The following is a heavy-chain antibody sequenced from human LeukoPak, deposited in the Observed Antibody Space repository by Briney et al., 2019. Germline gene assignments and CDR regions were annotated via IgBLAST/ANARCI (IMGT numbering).Heavy chain of an antibody. CDR1: GFTFRSYW. D-gene: IGHD6-6*01. J-gene: IGHJ4*02. Sequence: GVSLRLSCAASGFTFRSYWMSWVRQAQGKGLEGGASINQGGSEKYYVESGKGRFTIYRDNGMNSFFLQMNSLRAEDTAVYYCARLIGDRTIYDYWGQGPLVTVSS. CDR2: INQGGSEK. V-gene: IGHV3-7*01. CDR3: ARLIGDRTIYDY.